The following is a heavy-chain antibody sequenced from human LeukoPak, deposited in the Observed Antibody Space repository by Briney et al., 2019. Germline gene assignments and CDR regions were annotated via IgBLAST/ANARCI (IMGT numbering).Heavy chain of an antibody. D-gene: IGHD3-10*01. CDR1: GGSISSGGYS. J-gene: IGHJ5*02. CDR2: IYHSGST. CDR3: ARDSLSGSGSYNWFDH. V-gene: IGHV4-30-2*01. Sequence: PSQTLSLTCAVSGGSISSGGYSWSWIRQPPGKGLEWIGYIYHSGSTYYNPSLKSRVTISVDRSKNQFSLKLNSVTAADTAVYYCARDSLSGSGSYNWFDHWGQGTLVTVSS.